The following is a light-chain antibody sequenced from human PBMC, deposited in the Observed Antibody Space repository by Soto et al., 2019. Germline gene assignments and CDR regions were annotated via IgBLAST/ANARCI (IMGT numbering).Light chain of an antibody. CDR1: QSLLNSNGDHS. J-gene: IGKJ5*01. CDR2: LGS. V-gene: IGKV2-28*01. Sequence: DIVLTQSPVSLPVTPGAPAAVSCRSSQSLLNSNGDHSLGWYLQKPGQSPQLLRYLGSNRGSGVPDRFSGSGTRTDFTLKISRVEAVDVWVYYCIRALQSFTFGQGTRLDIK. CDR3: IRALQSFT.